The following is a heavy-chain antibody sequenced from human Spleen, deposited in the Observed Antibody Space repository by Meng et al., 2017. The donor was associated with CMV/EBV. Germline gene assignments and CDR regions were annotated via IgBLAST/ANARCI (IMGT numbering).Heavy chain of an antibody. J-gene: IGHJ4*02. CDR2: INNGGGTI. D-gene: IGHD3-3*01. CDR1: GFTFTDYE. CDR3: TRDFWEGFDC. V-gene: IGHV3-48*03. Sequence: GESLKISCSASGFTFTDYEFNWVRQAPGKGLEWISYINNGGGTIYYADSVTGRFTVSRDNANNSVYLQMNSLRAEDTAVYFCTRDFWEGFDCWGQGTLVTVSS.